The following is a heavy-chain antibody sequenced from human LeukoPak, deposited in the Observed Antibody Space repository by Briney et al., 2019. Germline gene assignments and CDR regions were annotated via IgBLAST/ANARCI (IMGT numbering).Heavy chain of an antibody. Sequence: ASVKVSSKASGYTFTSYGISWVRQAPGQGLEWMGWISAYNGNTNYAQKLQGRVSMTTDTSTSTAYMELRSLRSDDTAVYYCARAGLYSGSYGGDYWGQGTLVTVSS. CDR2: ISAYNGNT. CDR1: GYTFTSYG. D-gene: IGHD1-26*01. CDR3: ARAGLYSGSYGGDY. J-gene: IGHJ4*02. V-gene: IGHV1-18*01.